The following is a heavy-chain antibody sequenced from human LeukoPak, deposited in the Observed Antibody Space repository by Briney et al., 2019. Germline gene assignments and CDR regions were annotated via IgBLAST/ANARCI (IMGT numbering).Heavy chain of an antibody. V-gene: IGHV1-2*04. CDR1: GYTFTGYY. CDR2: INPNSGGT. CDR3: ARGVGYSSSWYPFYFDY. J-gene: IGHJ4*02. D-gene: IGHD6-13*01. Sequence: ASVKVSCKASGYTFTGYYMHWVRQAPGQGLEWMGWINPNSGGTNYAQKFQGWVTMTRDTSISTAYMELSRLRSDDTAVYYCARGVGYSSSWYPFYFDYWGQGTLVTVSS.